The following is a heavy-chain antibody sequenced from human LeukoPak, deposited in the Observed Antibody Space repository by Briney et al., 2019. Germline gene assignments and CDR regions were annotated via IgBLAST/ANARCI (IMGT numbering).Heavy chain of an antibody. V-gene: IGHV3-21*01. Sequence: TGGSLRLSCAASGFTFSSYSMNWVRQAPGKGLEWVSSISSSSSYIYYADSVKGRFTISRDNGKNSLDLQMNSLRADDTAVYYCARDTLGEGEDANYAVYYFDYWGQGTVVTVSS. CDR2: ISSSSSYI. J-gene: IGHJ4*02. CDR1: GFTFSSYS. CDR3: ARDTLGEGEDANYAVYYFDY. D-gene: IGHD4/OR15-4a*01.